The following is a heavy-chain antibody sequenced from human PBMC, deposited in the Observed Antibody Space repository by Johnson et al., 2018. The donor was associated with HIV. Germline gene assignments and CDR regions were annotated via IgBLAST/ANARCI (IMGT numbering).Heavy chain of an antibody. CDR2: LLSYDGNT. Sequence: VQLVESGGGVVRPGGSLILSCAASGFTFDEYGMRWVRQAPGKGLEWVALLSYDGNTKYADSVKGRFSISRDNAKNTLYLQMNSLRAEDTALYYCARDSGSYYSDAFDIWGQGTMVTVSS. J-gene: IGHJ3*02. V-gene: IGHV3-20*04. CDR1: GFTFDEYG. D-gene: IGHD1-26*01. CDR3: ARDSGSYYSDAFDI.